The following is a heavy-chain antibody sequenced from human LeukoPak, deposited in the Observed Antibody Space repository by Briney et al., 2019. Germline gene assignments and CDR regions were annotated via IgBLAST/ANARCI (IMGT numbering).Heavy chain of an antibody. CDR1: GGSISSYY. V-gene: IGHV4-59*08. D-gene: IGHD6-19*01. J-gene: IGHJ6*02. CDR2: IYYSGST. CDR3: ARHGIPGYSSGWPYYYYGMDV. Sequence: SETLSLTCTVSGGSISSYYWSWIRQPPGKGLEWIGYIYYSGSTNYNPSLKSRVTISVDTSKNQFSLKLSSVTAADTAVYYCARHGIPGYSSGWPYYYYGMDVWGQGTTVTVSS.